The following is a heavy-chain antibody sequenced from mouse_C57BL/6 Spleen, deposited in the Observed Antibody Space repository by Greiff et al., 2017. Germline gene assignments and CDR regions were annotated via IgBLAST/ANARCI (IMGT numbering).Heavy chain of an antibody. CDR2: IWTGGGT. D-gene: IGHD2-4*01. J-gene: IGHJ3*01. CDR1: GFSLTSYA. CDR3: ARMDYDYDDGWFAY. V-gene: IGHV2-9-1*01. Sequence: VQLVESGPGLVAPSQSLSITCTVSGFSLTSYAISWVRQPPGKGLEWLGVIWTGGGTNYNSALKSRLSISKDNSKSQVFLKMNSLQTDDTARYYCARMDYDYDDGWFAYWGQGTLVTVSA.